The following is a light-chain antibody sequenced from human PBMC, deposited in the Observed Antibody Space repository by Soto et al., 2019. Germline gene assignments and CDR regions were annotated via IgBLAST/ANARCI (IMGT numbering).Light chain of an antibody. Sequence: EIVMTQSPATLSVSPGERATLSCRASHSVRSSLAWYQQKPGQAPRLLIHGASTRATGIPGRFSGSGSGTAFTRIISSLQSEDFAVYYCHQYNEWTETFGHGNRVEIK. CDR2: GAS. J-gene: IGKJ1*01. CDR3: HQYNEWTET. CDR1: HSVRSS. V-gene: IGKV3-15*01.